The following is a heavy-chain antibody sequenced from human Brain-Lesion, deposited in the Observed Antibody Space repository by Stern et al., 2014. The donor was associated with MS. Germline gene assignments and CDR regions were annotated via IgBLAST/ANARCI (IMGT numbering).Heavy chain of an antibody. D-gene: IGHD2-2*01. J-gene: IGHJ4*02. CDR3: ARGGRYYADY. CDR2: INPNSGGT. CDR1: GNSFTHFY. Sequence: QVQLVESGAEVQKPGASVRVSCAASGNSFTHFYIHWVRQAPGQGLEGMGWINPNSGGTKFAQKFQGWVTITRDTSMTTAYMEVTSLTSDDTAVYYCARGGRYYADYWGQGTLVTVSS. V-gene: IGHV1-2*04.